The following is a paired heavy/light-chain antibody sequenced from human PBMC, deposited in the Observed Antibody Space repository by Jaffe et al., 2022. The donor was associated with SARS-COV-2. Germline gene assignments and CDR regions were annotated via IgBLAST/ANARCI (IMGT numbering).Heavy chain of an antibody. Sequence: QVQLQQWGAGLLKPSETLSLICAVYGGSFSGQYWSWIRQPPGKGLEWIGDINHSGSTNYNPSLKSRVTISVDASKNQISLKLSSVTAADTAVYYCAKGGNTVFDPWGQGTLVTVSS. V-gene: IGHV4-34*02. CDR3: AKGGNTVFDP. CDR1: GGSFSGQY. D-gene: IGHD4-17*01. CDR2: INHSGST. J-gene: IGHJ5*02.
Light chain of an antibody. CDR1: QSISNW. J-gene: IGKJ1*01. CDR2: KAS. V-gene: IGKV1-5*03. CDR3: QQYIIYPRT. Sequence: DIQMTQSPSTLSASVGDRVTITCRASQSISNWLAWYQQKPGKAPKLLISKASSLERGVPSRFSGSGSGTEFTLTISCLQPDDFATYYCQQYIIYPRTFGQGTKVEIK.